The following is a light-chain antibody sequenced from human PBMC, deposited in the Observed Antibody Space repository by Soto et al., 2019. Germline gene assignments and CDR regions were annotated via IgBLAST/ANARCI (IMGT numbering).Light chain of an antibody. CDR3: HQYGRSPT. CDR1: QSVNSTF. J-gene: IGKJ1*01. Sequence: EIVLTQSPGTLSLSPGERATLSCRASQSVNSTFLAWYQQKPGQAPRLLTYGASSRATGIPARCSGSGSGGDFTVTISRLEAEDFAVYYGHQYGRSPTFGQGTKVEIK. CDR2: GAS. V-gene: IGKV3-20*01.